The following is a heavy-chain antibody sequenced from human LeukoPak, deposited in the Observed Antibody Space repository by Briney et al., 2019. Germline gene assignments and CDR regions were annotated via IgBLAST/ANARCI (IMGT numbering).Heavy chain of an antibody. D-gene: IGHD1-7*01. Sequence: GGSLRLSCAASGFTFSSYDMHWVRQAPGRGLEWVSSIGTAADTYSPGSVKGRFTISRENAKNSLYLQMNSQRAGDTAVYYCARGPIVGITETKGYFDYWGQGILVTVSS. CDR2: IGTAADT. CDR1: GFTFSSYD. V-gene: IGHV3-13*01. J-gene: IGHJ4*02. CDR3: ARGPIVGITETKGYFDY.